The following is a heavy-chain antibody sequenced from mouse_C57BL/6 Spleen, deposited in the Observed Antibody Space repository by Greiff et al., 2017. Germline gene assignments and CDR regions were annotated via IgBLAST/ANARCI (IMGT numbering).Heavy chain of an antibody. V-gene: IGHV5-4*01. Sequence: DVKLVESGGGLVKPGGSLKLSCAASGFTFSSYAMSWVRQTPEKRLEWVATISDGGSYTYYPDNVKGRFTISRDNAKNNLYLQMSHLKSEDTAMYYCARDRDYGSSYSYWYFDVWGTGTTVTVSS. D-gene: IGHD1-1*01. CDR1: GFTFSSYA. CDR3: ARDRDYGSSYSYWYFDV. J-gene: IGHJ1*03. CDR2: ISDGGSYT.